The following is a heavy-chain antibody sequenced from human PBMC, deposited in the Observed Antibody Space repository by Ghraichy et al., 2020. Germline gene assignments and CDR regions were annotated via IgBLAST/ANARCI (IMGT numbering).Heavy chain of an antibody. D-gene: IGHD2-2*01. CDR2: IYYSGST. J-gene: IGHJ4*02. V-gene: IGHV4-59*01. CDR3: ARQYCSRTSCYFDY. CDR1: GGSISNYF. Sequence: LETLSLTCTVSGGSISNYFWSWIRQPPGKELEWIGYIYYSGSTKYSPSLKSRVTISVDTSKNQFSLRLTSVTAADTAVYYCARQYCSRTSCYFDYWGQGAPVTVSS.